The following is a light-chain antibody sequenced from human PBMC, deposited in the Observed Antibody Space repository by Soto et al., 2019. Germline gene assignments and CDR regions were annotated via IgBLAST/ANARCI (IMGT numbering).Light chain of an antibody. CDR2: STH. CDR1: SGSVSTSYF. J-gene: IGLJ1*01. V-gene: IGLV8-61*01. Sequence: QAVVTQEPSFSVSPGGTVTLTCGLSSGSVSTSYFPSWYQQTPGQAPRTLIYSTHTRSSGVPDRFSGSILGNKAALTITGAQADDESDYYCVLYMGSGISIFGTGTQLTVL. CDR3: VLYMGSGISI.